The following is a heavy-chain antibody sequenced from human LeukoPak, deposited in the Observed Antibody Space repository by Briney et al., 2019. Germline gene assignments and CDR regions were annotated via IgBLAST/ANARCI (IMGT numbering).Heavy chain of an antibody. CDR2: ISSSGSTI. J-gene: IGHJ6*02. Sequence: GGSLRLSCAASGFTFSSYEMNWVRQAPGKGLEWVSYISSSGSTIYYADSVKGRFTISRDNAKNSLYLHMNSLRAEDTAVYYCAREVLRFLEWLSPNYYYGMDVWGQGTTVTVSS. D-gene: IGHD3-3*01. V-gene: IGHV3-48*03. CDR1: GFTFSSYE. CDR3: AREVLRFLEWLSPNYYYGMDV.